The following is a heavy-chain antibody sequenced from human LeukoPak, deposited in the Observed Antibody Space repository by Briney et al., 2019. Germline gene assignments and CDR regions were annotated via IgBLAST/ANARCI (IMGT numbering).Heavy chain of an antibody. CDR3: AGGVTIAGLDY. V-gene: IGHV3-23*01. CDR2: ISGSGGST. Sequence: GGSLRLACAASGFTSSSYAMSWVRQAPGKGLEWVSAISGSGGSTYYADSVKGRFTISRDNSKNTLYLQMNSLRAEDTAVYYCAGGVTIAGLDYWGQGTLVTVSS. CDR1: GFTSSSYA. J-gene: IGHJ4*02. D-gene: IGHD3-16*01.